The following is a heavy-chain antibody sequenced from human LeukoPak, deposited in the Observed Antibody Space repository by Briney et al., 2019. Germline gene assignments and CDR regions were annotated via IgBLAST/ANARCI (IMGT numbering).Heavy chain of an antibody. CDR2: IYYSGST. CDR3: ASMVRGVVTHHFDF. V-gene: IGHV4-59*01. CDR1: GASISSYY. J-gene: IGHJ4*02. D-gene: IGHD3-10*01. Sequence: SETLSLTCTVSGASISSYYWSWIRQPPGKGLESIGYIYYSGSTNYNPSLKSRTTISLDTSKNQFSLKLSSMTAADTAVYYCASMVRGVVTHHFDFWGQGTLVTVSS.